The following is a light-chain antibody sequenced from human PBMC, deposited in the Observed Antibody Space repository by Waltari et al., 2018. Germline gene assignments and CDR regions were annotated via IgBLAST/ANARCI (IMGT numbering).Light chain of an antibody. CDR3: QQYGSSPRT. V-gene: IGKV3-20*01. J-gene: IGKJ1*01. CDR2: GAS. Sequence: EIVLTQSPATLSLSPGDRATLSCRASQRVSSYLAWYQQNPGQAPRLLISGASSRATGIPDRFSGSGSGPDFTLTISRLEPEDFAVYYCQQYGSSPRTFGQGTRVEIK. CDR1: QRVSSY.